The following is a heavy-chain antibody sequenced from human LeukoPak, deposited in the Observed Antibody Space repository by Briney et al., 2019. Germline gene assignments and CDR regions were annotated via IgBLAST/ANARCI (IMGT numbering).Heavy chain of an antibody. Sequence: GGSLRLSCAASGFTFSSYEMNWVRQAPGKGLEWVSYISSSGSTIYYADSVKGRFTISRDNSKNTLYLQMNSLRAEDTAVYYCAKVEGIAVAGDWGQGTLVTVSS. CDR1: GFTFSSYE. J-gene: IGHJ4*02. CDR3: AKVEGIAVAGD. CDR2: ISSSGSTI. D-gene: IGHD6-19*01. V-gene: IGHV3-48*03.